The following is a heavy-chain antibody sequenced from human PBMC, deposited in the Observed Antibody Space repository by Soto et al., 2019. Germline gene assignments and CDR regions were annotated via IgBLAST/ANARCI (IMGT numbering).Heavy chain of an antibody. Sequence: GGSLRLSCAASGFTFSSYGMHWVRQAPGKGLEWVAVIWYDGSNKYYADSVKGRFTISRDNSKNTLYLQMNSLRAEDTAVYYCARDASVVVVAATTYWFDPWGQGTLVTVSS. J-gene: IGHJ5*02. D-gene: IGHD2-15*01. CDR3: ARDASVVVVAATTYWFDP. CDR2: IWYDGSNK. V-gene: IGHV3-33*01. CDR1: GFTFSSYG.